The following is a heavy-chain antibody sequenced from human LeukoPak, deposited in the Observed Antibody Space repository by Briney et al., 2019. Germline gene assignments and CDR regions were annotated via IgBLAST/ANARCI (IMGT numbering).Heavy chain of an antibody. CDR3: ARIPRDSSSWFYYYYYYMDV. CDR2: INHSGST. CDR1: GGSFSGYY. Sequence: SETLSLTCAVYGGSFSGYYWSWIRQPPGKGLEWIGEINHSGSTNYNPSLKSRVTISVDTSKNQFSLKLSSVTAADTAVYYCARIPRDSSSWFYYYYYYMDVWGKGTTVTVSS. V-gene: IGHV4-34*01. D-gene: IGHD6-13*01. J-gene: IGHJ6*03.